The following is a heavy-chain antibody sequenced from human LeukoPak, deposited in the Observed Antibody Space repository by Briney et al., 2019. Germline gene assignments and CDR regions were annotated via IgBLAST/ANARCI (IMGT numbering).Heavy chain of an antibody. CDR1: GYTFTSYY. V-gene: IGHV1-46*01. CDR2: INPTGGNT. J-gene: IGHJ3*01. Sequence: GASVKVSCKASGYTFTSYYMHWVRQAPGQGLEWMGIINPTGGNTRYAQKFQGRVTMTRDTSTSTVYMELSSLRSEDTAVYYCARGGSRSDAFDVWGQGTMVTVSS. CDR3: ARGGSRSDAFDV.